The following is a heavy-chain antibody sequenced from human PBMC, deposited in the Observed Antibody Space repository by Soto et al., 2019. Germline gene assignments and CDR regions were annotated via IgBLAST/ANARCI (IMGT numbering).Heavy chain of an antibody. Sequence: EVQLVESGGGTVQPGGSLRLSCAASGYTFSTYWMHWVRQAPGKGLVWVSRINPESTTINYADSVRGRFTISRDNAKNTLSLQMNSLRAEDTAVYFCTRDPYGPFDHGGQGTLVTVSP. CDR2: INPESTTI. CDR3: TRDPYGPFDH. CDR1: GYTFSTYW. J-gene: IGHJ4*02. D-gene: IGHD3-10*01. V-gene: IGHV3-74*01.